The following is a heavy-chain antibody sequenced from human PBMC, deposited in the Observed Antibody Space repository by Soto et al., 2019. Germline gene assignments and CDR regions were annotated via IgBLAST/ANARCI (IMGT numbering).Heavy chain of an antibody. D-gene: IGHD4-4*01. Sequence: GGSLRLSCAASGFTVSSNYMSWVRQAPGKGLEWVSVIYSGGSTYYADSVKGRFTISRDNSKNTLYLQMNSLRAEDTAVYYWARGAYDYSNYVGYYYYGMDVWGQGTTVTVSS. CDR2: IYSGGST. CDR1: GFTVSSNY. CDR3: ARGAYDYSNYVGYYYYGMDV. J-gene: IGHJ6*02. V-gene: IGHV3-53*01.